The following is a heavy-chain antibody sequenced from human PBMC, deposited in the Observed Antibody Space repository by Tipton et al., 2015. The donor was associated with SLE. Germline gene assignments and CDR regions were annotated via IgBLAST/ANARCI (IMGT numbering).Heavy chain of an antibody. CDR1: GGSSSGHY. CDR2: IFYSGST. J-gene: IGHJ4*02. Sequence: TLSLTCAVYGGSSSGHYWSWIRQPPGKGLEWIGYIFYSGSTYYNPSLKSRVTISIDASENQFSLKLSSVTAADTAVYYCARDVGGYNTGWFPYYFDYWGQGTLVTVSS. CDR3: ARDVGGYNTGWFPYYFDY. V-gene: IGHV4-59*11. D-gene: IGHD2-8*02.